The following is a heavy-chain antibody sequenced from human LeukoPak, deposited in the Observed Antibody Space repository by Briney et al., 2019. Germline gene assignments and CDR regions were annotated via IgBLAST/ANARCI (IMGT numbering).Heavy chain of an antibody. V-gene: IGHV5-10-1*01. Sequence: GESLQISCEGSGYIFTSYWINWVRQMPGKGLEWMGRIDPSDSYTNYSPSFQGHVTISADKSISTAYLQWSSLKASDTAMYYCARQWRYGDYASDYWGQGTLVTVSS. D-gene: IGHD4-17*01. CDR1: GYIFTSYW. CDR3: ARQWRYGDYASDY. CDR2: IDPSDSYT. J-gene: IGHJ4*02.